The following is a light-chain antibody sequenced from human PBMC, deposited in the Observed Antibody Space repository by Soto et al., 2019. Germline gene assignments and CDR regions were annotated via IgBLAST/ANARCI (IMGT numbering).Light chain of an antibody. V-gene: IGLV2-11*01. J-gene: IGLJ1*01. CDR1: SSDVGGYNY. CDR2: DVS. CDR3: CSFAGSNPFPYV. Sequence: QSVLAQPRSVSGSPGQSVTISCTGTSSDVGGYNYVSWYQEQPGKAPKLMIYDVSKRPSGVPDRFSGSKSGNTASLTISGLQAEDEADYHCCSFAGSNPFPYVFGTGTKVTVL.